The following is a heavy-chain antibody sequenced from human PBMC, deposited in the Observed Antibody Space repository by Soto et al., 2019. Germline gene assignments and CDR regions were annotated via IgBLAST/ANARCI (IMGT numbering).Heavy chain of an antibody. Sequence: SETLSLTCTVSGGSISSGGYYWSWIRQHPGKGLEWIGYIYYSGSTYYNPSLKSRVTISVDTSKNQFSLKLSSVTAADTAVYYCARVPSYGRRFDYWGQGTLVTVSS. V-gene: IGHV4-31*03. D-gene: IGHD3-16*01. CDR3: ARVPSYGRRFDY. CDR2: IYYSGST. J-gene: IGHJ4*02. CDR1: GGSISSGGYY.